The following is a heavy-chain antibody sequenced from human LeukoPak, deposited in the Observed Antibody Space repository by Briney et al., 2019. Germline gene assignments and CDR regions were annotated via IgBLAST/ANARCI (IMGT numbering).Heavy chain of an antibody. D-gene: IGHD3-22*01. CDR1: GFTLSSYW. CDR3: ARDLGQYYDTSDNWFDP. J-gene: IGHJ5*02. Sequence: GSLRLSCAASGFTLSSYWMSWVRQAPGKGLEWVANIRQDGSEKYYVDSVKGRFTISRDNAKNSLYLQMNSLRAEDTAVYYCARDLGQYYDTSDNWFDPWGQGTLVTVSS. CDR2: IRQDGSEK. V-gene: IGHV3-7*01.